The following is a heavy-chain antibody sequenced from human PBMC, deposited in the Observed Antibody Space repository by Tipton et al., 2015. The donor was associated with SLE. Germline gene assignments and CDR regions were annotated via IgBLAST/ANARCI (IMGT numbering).Heavy chain of an antibody. CDR1: GFSFSSYA. J-gene: IGHJ4*02. CDR3: ASKDKGYCSGGSCYYLDY. V-gene: IGHV3-33*01. D-gene: IGHD2-15*01. Sequence: QLVQSGGGVVQSGRSLKISCATSGFSFSSYAMHWVRQAPGKGLEWVALMWYDGDNKYYADSVKGRFTISRDNSKNTLYLQMNSLRAKDTAVYYCASKDKGYCSGGSCYYLDYWGQGTLVTVSS. CDR2: MWYDGDNK.